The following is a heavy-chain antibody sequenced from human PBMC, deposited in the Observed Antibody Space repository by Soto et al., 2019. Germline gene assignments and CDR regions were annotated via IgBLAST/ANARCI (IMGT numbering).Heavy chain of an antibody. D-gene: IGHD2-21*01. CDR1: GGSLSSYY. Sequence: SETLSLTCTVSGGSLSSYYWSWIRQPPGKGLETLGYIYYSDSTNYNPSFKSRVTISADTSRNQFSLTLSSMTAADTAVYYCAREEAYCGGGYCFRSAFDLWGQGTVVTVSS. J-gene: IGHJ3*01. CDR3: AREEAYCGGGYCFRSAFDL. CDR2: IYYSDST. V-gene: IGHV4-59*12.